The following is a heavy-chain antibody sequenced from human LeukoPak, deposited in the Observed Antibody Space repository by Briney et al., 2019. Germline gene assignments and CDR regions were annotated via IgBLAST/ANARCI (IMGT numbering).Heavy chain of an antibody. Sequence: GGSLRLSCAASGFTFSRYGMHWVRQAPGKGLEWVSFTRFDGKNKYYADSVRGRFTISRDNSKNTLYLQMNSLRAGDTAVYYCARGRPWGVASRGDAFDIWGQGTMVTVSS. D-gene: IGHD3-10*01. CDR3: ARGRPWGVASRGDAFDI. J-gene: IGHJ3*02. CDR1: GFTFSRYG. CDR2: TRFDGKNK. V-gene: IGHV3-30*02.